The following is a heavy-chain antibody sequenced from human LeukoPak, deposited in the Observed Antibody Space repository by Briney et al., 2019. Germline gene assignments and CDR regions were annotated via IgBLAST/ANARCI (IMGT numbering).Heavy chain of an antibody. CDR2: ISSSSTSI. J-gene: IGHJ4*02. CDR3: AKHRENYGDSCLDDY. CDR1: GFTFSIYS. Sequence: GGSLRLSCAASGFTFSIYSMNWVRQAPGKGLEWISYISSSSTSIYYADSVRGRFTISRDNAKNSLFLQMDSLRDEDTAVYYCAKHRENYGDSCLDDYWGQGTLVTVSS. V-gene: IGHV3-48*02. D-gene: IGHD4-17*01.